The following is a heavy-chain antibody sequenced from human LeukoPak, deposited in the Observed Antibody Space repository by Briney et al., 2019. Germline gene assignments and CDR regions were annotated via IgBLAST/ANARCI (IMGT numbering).Heavy chain of an antibody. J-gene: IGHJ4*02. D-gene: IGHD6-19*01. CDR3: AREPDSSGHPGR. Sequence: SVKVSCKASGGTFSSYAISWVRQAPGQGLEWMGGIIPIFGTANYAQKFQGRVTITADEPTSTAYMELSSLRSEDTAVYYCAREPDSSGHPGRWGQGTLVTVSS. V-gene: IGHV1-69*13. CDR1: GGTFSSYA. CDR2: IIPIFGTA.